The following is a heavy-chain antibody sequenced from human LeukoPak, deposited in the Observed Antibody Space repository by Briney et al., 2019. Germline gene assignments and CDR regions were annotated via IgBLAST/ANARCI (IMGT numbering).Heavy chain of an antibody. CDR1: GYSISSGYY. CDR3: ARASRYYDSSGYSNNWFDP. CDR2: NYHSGST. V-gene: IGHV4-38-2*02. J-gene: IGHJ5*02. Sequence: PSETLSLTCTVSGYSISSGYYWGWIRQPPGKGLEWIGRNYHSGSTYYNPSLKSPVTTSVDTTTNQFSLSLSSVTAPTTALYSSARASRYYDSSGYSNNWFDPWGQGTLVTVSS. D-gene: IGHD3-22*01.